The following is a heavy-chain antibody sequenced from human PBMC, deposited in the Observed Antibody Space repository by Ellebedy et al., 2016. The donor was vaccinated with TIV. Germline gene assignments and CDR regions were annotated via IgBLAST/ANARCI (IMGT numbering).Heavy chain of an antibody. V-gene: IGHV3-74*01. CDR2: INSDGSST. J-gene: IGHJ3*01. CDR1: GFTFSSYW. Sequence: GESLKISCAASGFTFSSYWMHWVRQAPGKGLLWVSRINSDGSSTSYEDSVKGRFTISRDNAKNTLYLQMNSLRADDTAVYYCVRFGGVTPFSWGQGTMVTVSS. CDR3: VRFGGVTPFS. D-gene: IGHD3-16*01.